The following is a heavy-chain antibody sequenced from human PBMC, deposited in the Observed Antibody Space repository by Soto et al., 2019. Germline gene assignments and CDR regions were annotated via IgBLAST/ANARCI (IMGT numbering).Heavy chain of an antibody. CDR2: ISESGSST. V-gene: IGHV3-23*01. J-gene: IGHJ4*02. Sequence: VQLLESGGGLGQPGGSLRLSCAASGFTFRSYGMSWVRQAPGKGLEWVSGISESGSSTTYADSVKGRFTISRDNSKNTLFLQMNTLRAEDTAIYYCAKRELDDNSGQGTLVTVSS. CDR1: GFTFRSYG. CDR3: AKRELDDN. D-gene: IGHD1-7*01.